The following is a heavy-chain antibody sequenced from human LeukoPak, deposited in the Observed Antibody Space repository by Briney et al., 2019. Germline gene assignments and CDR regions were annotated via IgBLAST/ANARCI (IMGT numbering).Heavy chain of an antibody. Sequence: GGSLRLSCAASGFILSTHGMHWVRQAPGKGLEWVAGMWYDGSREDYADSVKGRFTISRDMSKNTLNLQMNSLRVVDTAMFYCARDVSFGSLDFRGQGTLVTVSS. CDR2: MWYDGSRE. CDR1: GFILSTHG. V-gene: IGHV3-33*01. J-gene: IGHJ4*02. D-gene: IGHD1-26*01. CDR3: ARDVSFGSLDF.